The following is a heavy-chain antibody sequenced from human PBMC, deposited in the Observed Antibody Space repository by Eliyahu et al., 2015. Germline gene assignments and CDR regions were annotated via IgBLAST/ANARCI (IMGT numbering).Heavy chain of an antibody. D-gene: IGHD3-10*01. J-gene: IGHJ6*02. CDR3: ARGKVQGVEYYYYGMDV. V-gene: IGHV4-34*01. CDR1: GGSFSGYX. Sequence: QVQLXQWGAGLLKPSEXLSLTCAVYGGSFSGYXWSWIRQPPGKGLEWIGEINHSGSTNYNPSLKSRVTISVDTSKNQFSLKLSSVTAADTAVYYCARGKVQGVEYYYYGMDVWGQGTTVTVSS. CDR2: INHSGST.